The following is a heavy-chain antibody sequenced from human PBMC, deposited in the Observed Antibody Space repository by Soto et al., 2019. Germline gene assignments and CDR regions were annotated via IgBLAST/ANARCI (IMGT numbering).Heavy chain of an antibody. CDR3: AKDLVVRGVIIRGCFDY. V-gene: IGHV3-23*01. Sequence: GGSLRLSCAASGFTFSSYAMSWVRQAPGKGLEWVSAISGSGSSTYYAGSVKGRFTISRDNSKNTLYLQMNSLRAEDTAVYYCAKDLVVRGVIIRGCFDYWGQGTLVTVSS. CDR1: GFTFSSYA. J-gene: IGHJ4*02. CDR2: ISGSGSST. D-gene: IGHD3-10*01.